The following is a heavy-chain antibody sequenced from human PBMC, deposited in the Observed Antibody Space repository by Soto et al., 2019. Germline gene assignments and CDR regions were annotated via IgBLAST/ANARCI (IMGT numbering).Heavy chain of an antibody. CDR3: ANDLAMAHNWSY. V-gene: IGHV3-30*18. D-gene: IGHD1-1*01. CDR2: ISYDGSNK. J-gene: IGHJ4*02. CDR1: GFTFSIYG. Sequence: QVQLVESGGGVVQPGRSLRLSCAASGFTFSIYGMHWVRQATGKGLEWVAVISYDGSNKYYADSVKGRFTISRDNSKNTLYLQINSLRAEDTAVYYCANDLAMAHNWSYWGQGTLVTVSS.